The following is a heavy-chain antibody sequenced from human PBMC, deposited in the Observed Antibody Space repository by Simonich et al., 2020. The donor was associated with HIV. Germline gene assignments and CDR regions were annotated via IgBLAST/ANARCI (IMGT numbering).Heavy chain of an antibody. J-gene: IGHJ1*01. CDR1: GFTFSNDW. V-gene: IGHV3-15*01. D-gene: IGHD3-10*01. CDR3: TTDYSYTSVLLWFGEF. CDR2: IKSKTDGGTT. Sequence: EVQLVESGGGLVKPGGSLRLSCAASGFTFSNDWMSWVRPAPGKGLEWVGRIKSKTDGGTTDYAAPVKGRFTISRANSKNTLYLQMNSLKTEDTAVYYCTTDYSYTSVLLWFGEFWGQGTLVTVSS.